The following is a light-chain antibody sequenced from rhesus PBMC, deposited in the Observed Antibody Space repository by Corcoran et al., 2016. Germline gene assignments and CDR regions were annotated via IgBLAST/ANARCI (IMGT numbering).Light chain of an antibody. Sequence: DIQMTQSPSSLSASVGDRVTITCRASQGISTYLTWYQQKPGKAPKLLIYAASSLESGVPSRFSGSGSGKEFTLTNSSLPPEDFAAYYCLQHNSYPLTFGGGTKVEIK. V-gene: IGKV1S19*01. CDR2: AAS. J-gene: IGKJ4*01. CDR1: QGISTY. CDR3: LQHNSYPLT.